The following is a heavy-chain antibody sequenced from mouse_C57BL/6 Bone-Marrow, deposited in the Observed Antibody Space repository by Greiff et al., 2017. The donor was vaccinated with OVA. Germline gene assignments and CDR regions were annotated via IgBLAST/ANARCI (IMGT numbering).Heavy chain of an antibody. Sequence: EVHLVESGGGLVQPGGSLKLSCAASGFTFSDYGMAWVRQAPRKGPEWVAFISNLAYSIYYADTVTGRFTISRENAKNTLYLEMSSLRAEDTAMYYCARLSDWYFDVWGTGTTVTVSS. J-gene: IGHJ1*03. CDR1: GFTFSDYG. CDR3: ARLSDWYFDV. CDR2: ISNLAYSI. V-gene: IGHV5-15*01.